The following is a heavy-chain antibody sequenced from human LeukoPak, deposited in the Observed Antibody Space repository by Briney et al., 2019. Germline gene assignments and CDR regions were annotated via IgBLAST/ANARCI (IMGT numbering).Heavy chain of an antibody. CDR3: ARHIAYYYDSSGQEDAFDI. CDR1: GYSISSGYY. D-gene: IGHD3-22*01. J-gene: IGHJ3*02. V-gene: IGHV4-38-2*01. CDR2: IYHSGST. Sequence: SETLSLTCAVSGYSISSGYYWGWIRQPPGTGLEWIGSIYHSGSTYYNPSLKSRVTISVDTSKNQFALKLSSVTAADTAVYYCARHIAYYYDSSGQEDAFDIWGQGTMVTVSS.